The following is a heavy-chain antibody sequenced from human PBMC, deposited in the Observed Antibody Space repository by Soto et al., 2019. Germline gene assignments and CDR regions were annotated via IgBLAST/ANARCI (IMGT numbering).Heavy chain of an antibody. CDR1: EFTFSNYA. Sequence: PGGSLRLSCAASEFTFSNYAMSWVRQAPGKGLEWVGRIRNKANSYTTEYAASVKGRFTISRDDSKNSLFLQMNSLKTEDTAVYYCSRAGILTTPYYFDYWGQGTLVTV. V-gene: IGHV3-72*01. J-gene: IGHJ4*01. D-gene: IGHD4-4*01. CDR3: SRAGILTTPYYFDY. CDR2: IRNKANSYTT.